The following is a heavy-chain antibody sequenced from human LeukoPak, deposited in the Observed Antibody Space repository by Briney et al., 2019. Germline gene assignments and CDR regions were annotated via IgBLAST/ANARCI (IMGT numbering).Heavy chain of an antibody. J-gene: IGHJ4*02. D-gene: IGHD1-26*01. V-gene: IGHV1-69*13. CDR1: GGTFSSYA. Sequence: SVRVSCKASGGTFSSYAISWVRQAPGQGLEWTGGIIPIFGTANYAQKFQGRVTITADESTSTAYMELRSLRSDDTAVYYCARDSWGATGEIFDYWGQGTLVTVSS. CDR3: ARDSWGATGEIFDY. CDR2: IIPIFGTA.